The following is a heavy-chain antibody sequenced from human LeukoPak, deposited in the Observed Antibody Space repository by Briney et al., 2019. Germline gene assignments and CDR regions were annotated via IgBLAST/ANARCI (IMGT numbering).Heavy chain of an antibody. D-gene: IGHD5-24*01. CDR1: GYTFTSYA. CDR2: INTNTGNP. Sequence: ASVKVSCKASGYTFTSYAMNWVRQAPGQGLEWRGWINTNTGNPTYAQGFTGRFVFSLDTSVSTAYLHISSLKAEDTAVYYCAREGVEMATMTPDYWGQGTLVTVSS. V-gene: IGHV7-4-1*02. CDR3: AREGVEMATMTPDY. J-gene: IGHJ4*02.